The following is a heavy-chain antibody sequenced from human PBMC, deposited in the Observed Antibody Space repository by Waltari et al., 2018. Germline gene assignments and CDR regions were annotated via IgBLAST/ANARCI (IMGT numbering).Heavy chain of an antibody. Sequence: QVQLQESGPGLVKPSGTLSVTCAVSGDSLSGRYWWSWVRQPPGKGLEWIGQIHGSGRSNYNPSLESRVTVSLDTSNNHFSLKVTSATAADTAVYYCARDRGRGLYLDSWGQGTLVTVSP. CDR2: IHGSGRS. V-gene: IGHV4-4*02. D-gene: IGHD2-15*01. CDR3: ARDRGRGLYLDS. J-gene: IGHJ4*02. CDR1: GDSLSGRYW.